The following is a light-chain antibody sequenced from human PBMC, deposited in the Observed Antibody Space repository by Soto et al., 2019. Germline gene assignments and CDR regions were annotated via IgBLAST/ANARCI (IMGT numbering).Light chain of an antibody. CDR2: DNN. Sequence: QSVLTQPPSVYEAPGQKVTIACSGSSSNIGNNYVSWYQQLPGTAPKLLIYDNNKRPSGIPDRFSGSKSGTSATLGITGLQAGDEADYYCGTWDSSLSAVVFGGGTKVTVL. J-gene: IGLJ2*01. CDR1: SSNIGNNY. V-gene: IGLV1-51*01. CDR3: GTWDSSLSAVV.